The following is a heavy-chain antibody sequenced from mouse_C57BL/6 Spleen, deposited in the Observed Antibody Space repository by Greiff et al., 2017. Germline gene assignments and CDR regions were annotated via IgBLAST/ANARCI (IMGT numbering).Heavy chain of an antibody. J-gene: IGHJ2*01. CDR3: TREFITTVVAPFDY. Sequence: EVQGVESGEGLVKPGGSLKLSCAASGFTFSSYAMSWVRQTPEKRLEWVAYISSGGDYIYYADTVKGRFTISRDNARNTLYLQMSSLKSEDTAMYYCTREFITTVVAPFDYWGQGTTLTVSS. D-gene: IGHD1-1*01. V-gene: IGHV5-9-1*02. CDR1: GFTFSSYA. CDR2: ISSGGDYI.